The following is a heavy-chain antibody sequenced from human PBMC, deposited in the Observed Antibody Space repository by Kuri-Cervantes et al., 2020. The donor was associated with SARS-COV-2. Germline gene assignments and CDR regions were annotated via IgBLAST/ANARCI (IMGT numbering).Heavy chain of an antibody. J-gene: IGHJ6*03. CDR2: IIPIFGTA. V-gene: IGHV1-69*06. D-gene: IGHD3-3*01. Sequence: SVKVSCKASGYTFTSYGISWVRQAPGQGLEWMGGIIPIFGTANYAQKFQSRVTITADKSTSTAYMELSSLRSEDTAVYYCARVGSHYDFWSGYSDDHYYYYYMDVWGKGTTVTVSS. CDR1: GYTFTSYG. CDR3: ARVGSHYDFWSGYSDDHYYYYYMDV.